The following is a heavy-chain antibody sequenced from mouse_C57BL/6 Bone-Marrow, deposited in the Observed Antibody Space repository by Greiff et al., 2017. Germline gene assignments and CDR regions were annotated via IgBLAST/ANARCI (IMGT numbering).Heavy chain of an antibody. D-gene: IGHD2-2*01. J-gene: IGHJ3*01. Sequence: VQLQQSGPELVKPGASVKISCKASGYTFTDYYMNWVKQSHGKSLEWIGDINPNNGGTSYNQKFKGKATLTVDKSSSAAYMELRSLTSEDSAVYYCASYGFAWFAYWGQGTLVTVSA. CDR3: ASYGFAWFAY. V-gene: IGHV1-26*01. CDR2: INPNNGGT. CDR1: GYTFTDYY.